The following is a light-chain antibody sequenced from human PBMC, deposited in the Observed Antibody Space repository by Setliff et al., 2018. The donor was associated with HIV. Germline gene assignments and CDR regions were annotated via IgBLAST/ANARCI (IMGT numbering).Light chain of an antibody. Sequence: QSALTQPASVSGSPGQSITISCTGTSSDVGGHNYVSWYQHHPGKAPKFMIYEVSNRPSGVSNRFSGSKSGNTATLTISGLQAEDEADYYCSSYTNSVPRVFGTGTKVTVL. CDR1: SSDVGGHNY. J-gene: IGLJ1*01. V-gene: IGLV2-14*01. CDR2: EVS. CDR3: SSYTNSVPRV.